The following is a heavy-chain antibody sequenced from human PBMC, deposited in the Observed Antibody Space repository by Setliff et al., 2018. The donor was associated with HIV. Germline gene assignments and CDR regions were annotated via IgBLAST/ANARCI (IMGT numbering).Heavy chain of an antibody. CDR2: IYHSGST. V-gene: IGHV4-38-2*01. Sequence: SETLSLTCAVSSYSISSGYYWGWIRQPPGKGLEWIGNIYHSGSTYYNPSLKSRVTISVDTSKNQFSLKLSSVTAADTAVYYCARVQVSGTYPIDFWGQGTLVTVSS. D-gene: IGHD3-10*01. CDR1: SYSISSGYY. J-gene: IGHJ4*02. CDR3: ARVQVSGTYPIDF.